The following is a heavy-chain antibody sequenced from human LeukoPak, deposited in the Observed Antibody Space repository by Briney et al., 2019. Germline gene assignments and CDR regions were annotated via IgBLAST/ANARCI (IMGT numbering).Heavy chain of an antibody. CDR3: AKDFSSGWYNYFDY. V-gene: IGHV3-30*04. J-gene: IGHJ4*02. CDR1: GFSFSSYS. D-gene: IGHD6-19*01. Sequence: GGSLRLSCAVSGFSFSSYSMHWVRQAPGKGLEWVAVISYDGSNKYYADSVKGRFTISRDNSKNTLYLQMNSLRAEDTAVYYCAKDFSSGWYNYFDYWGQGTLVTVSS. CDR2: ISYDGSNK.